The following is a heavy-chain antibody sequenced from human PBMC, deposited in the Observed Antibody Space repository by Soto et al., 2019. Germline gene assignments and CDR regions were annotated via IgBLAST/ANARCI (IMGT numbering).Heavy chain of an antibody. D-gene: IGHD3-22*01. CDR1: GYSFATYG. J-gene: IGHJ4*02. V-gene: IGHV1-18*04. CDR2: ISAHNGDT. Sequence: ASVKVSCKASGYSFATYGFSWVRQAPGQGLECVGWISAHNGDTHYSQKFQGRVTLTTDTSTNTGYMELRSLTSDDTAVYFCATQPIYYNDGSGYYTLGHWGQGTLVTVSS. CDR3: ATQPIYYNDGSGYYTLGH.